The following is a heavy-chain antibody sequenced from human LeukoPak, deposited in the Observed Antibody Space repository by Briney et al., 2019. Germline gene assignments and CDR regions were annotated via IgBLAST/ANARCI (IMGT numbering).Heavy chain of an antibody. V-gene: IGHV1-69*06. CDR3: ARDLIPWPNDY. Sequence: SVKVSCKASGGTFSSYAISWVRQAPGQGLEWMGGIIPIFGTANYAQKFQGRVTITADKSTSTAYMELRSLRSDDTAVYYRARDLIPWPNDYWGQGTLVTVSS. D-gene: IGHD2-21*01. CDR2: IIPIFGTA. J-gene: IGHJ4*02. CDR1: GGTFSSYA.